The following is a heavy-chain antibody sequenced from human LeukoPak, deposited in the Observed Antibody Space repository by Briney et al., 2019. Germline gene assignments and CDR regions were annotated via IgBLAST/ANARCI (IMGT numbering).Heavy chain of an antibody. Sequence: PGGSLRLSCAASGFTFSSHGLQWVRQAPGKGLEWVAVISYDGSNKYYADSVKGRFTISRDNSKNTLYLQMNSLRAEDTAVYYCARGGRDGVAPHYYYYYMDVWGKGTTVTVSS. CDR1: GFTFSSHG. CDR2: ISYDGSNK. D-gene: IGHD3-3*01. J-gene: IGHJ6*03. V-gene: IGHV3-30*03. CDR3: ARGGRDGVAPHYYYYYMDV.